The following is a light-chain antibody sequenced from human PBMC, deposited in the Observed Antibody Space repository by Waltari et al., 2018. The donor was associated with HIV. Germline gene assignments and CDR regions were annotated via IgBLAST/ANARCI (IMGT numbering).Light chain of an antibody. CDR1: NSNIGAGYD. Sequence: QSVLTQPPSVSGAPGQRVTISCTGSNSNIGAGYDIHWYQQLPGTAPKPRIYGNSNRPSGVPDRFSGSKSGTSASLAITGLQAEDEADYYCQSYDSSLSGWVFGGGTKLTVL. V-gene: IGLV1-40*01. J-gene: IGLJ3*02. CDR3: QSYDSSLSGWV. CDR2: GNS.